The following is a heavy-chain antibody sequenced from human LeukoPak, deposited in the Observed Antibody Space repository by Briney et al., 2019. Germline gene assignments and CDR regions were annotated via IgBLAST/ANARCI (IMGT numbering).Heavy chain of an antibody. CDR3: APRGYGGNLRGFDY. CDR2: IIPILGIA. CDR1: GGTFSSYT. V-gene: IGHV1-69*02. D-gene: IGHD4-23*01. J-gene: IGHJ4*02. Sequence: SVKVSCKASGGTFSSYTISWVRQVPGQGLEWMGRIIPILGIANYPQKFQGRVTITADKSTSTAYMELSSLRSEDTAVYYCAPRGYGGNLRGFDYWGQGTLVTVSS.